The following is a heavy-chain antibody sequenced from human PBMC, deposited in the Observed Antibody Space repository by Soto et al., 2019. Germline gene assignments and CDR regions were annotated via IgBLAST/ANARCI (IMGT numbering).Heavy chain of an antibody. Sequence: QVQLQQWGAGLLKPSETPSLTCAVYGGSFSGYYWSWIRQPPGKGLEWIGEINHSGSTNYNPSLKSRVTISVDTSKNQFSLKLSSVTAADTAVYYCAASSEVAEDYWGQGTLVTVSS. V-gene: IGHV4-34*01. CDR2: INHSGST. CDR3: AASSEVAEDY. CDR1: GGSFSGYY. J-gene: IGHJ4*02. D-gene: IGHD6-19*01.